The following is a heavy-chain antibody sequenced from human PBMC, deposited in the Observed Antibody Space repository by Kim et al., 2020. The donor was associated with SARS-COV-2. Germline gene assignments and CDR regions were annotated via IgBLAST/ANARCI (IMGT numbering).Heavy chain of an antibody. V-gene: IGHV3-30*04. J-gene: IGHJ3*02. CDR3: AREAITMIVGANAFDI. D-gene: IGHD3-22*01. CDR2: ISYDGSNK. CDR1: GFTFSSYA. Sequence: GGSLRLSCAASGFTFSSYAMHWVRQAPGKGLEWVAVISYDGSNKYYADSVKGRFTISRDNSKNTLYLQMNSLRAEDTAVYYCAREAITMIVGANAFDIWGQETMVTVSS.